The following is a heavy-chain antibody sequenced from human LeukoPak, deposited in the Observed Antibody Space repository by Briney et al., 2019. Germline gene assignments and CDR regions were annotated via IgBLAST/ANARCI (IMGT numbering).Heavy chain of an antibody. Sequence: ASVKVSCKASGYTFTGYYMYWVRQAPGQGLEWMGWINPNSGGTNYAQKFQGRVTMTRDTSISTAYMELSRLRSDDTAVYYCARDPEYYYDSSDNFDYWGQGTLVTVSS. CDR3: ARDPEYYYDSSDNFDY. V-gene: IGHV1-2*02. D-gene: IGHD3-22*01. CDR2: INPNSGGT. CDR1: GYTFTGYY. J-gene: IGHJ4*02.